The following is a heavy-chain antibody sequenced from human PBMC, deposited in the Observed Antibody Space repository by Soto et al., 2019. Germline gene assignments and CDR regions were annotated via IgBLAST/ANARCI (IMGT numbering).Heavy chain of an antibody. D-gene: IGHD2-15*01. CDR2: INAGNGNT. V-gene: IGHV1-3*01. J-gene: IGHJ6*02. CDR3: ARDYSGSSGWNYGMDV. Sequence: ASVKVSCKASGYTFTTYGISWVRQAPGQRLEWMGWINAGNGNTKYSQKFQGRVTITRDTSASTAYMEMSSLRSEDTAVYYCARDYSGSSGWNYGMDVWGQGTTVTVSS. CDR1: GYTFTTYG.